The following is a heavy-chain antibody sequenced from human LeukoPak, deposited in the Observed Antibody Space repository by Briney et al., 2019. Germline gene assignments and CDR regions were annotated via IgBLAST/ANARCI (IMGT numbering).Heavy chain of an antibody. V-gene: IGHV3-53*01. J-gene: IGHJ3*02. CDR2: IYSGTST. Sequence: PGGSLRLSCAASGFTVSRNYMSWVRQAPGKGLEWVSVIYSGTSTNYADSVKGRFTISRDNSKNTLYLQMNSLRAEDTAVYYCARDTPSQVSWGYYGAFDIWGQGTMVTVSS. CDR1: GFTVSRNY. D-gene: IGHD1-26*01. CDR3: ARDTPSQVSWGYYGAFDI.